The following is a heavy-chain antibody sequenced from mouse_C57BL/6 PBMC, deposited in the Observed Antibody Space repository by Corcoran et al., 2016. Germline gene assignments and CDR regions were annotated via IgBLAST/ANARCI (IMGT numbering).Heavy chain of an antibody. V-gene: IGHV9-3*01. CDR1: GYTFTTYG. D-gene: IGHD2-4*01. CDR2: INTYSGVP. J-gene: IGHJ3*01. CDR3: AREGLRRFAY. Sequence: QIQLVQSGPELKKTGETVKISCKASGYTFTTYGMSWVKQAPGKGLKWMGWINTYSGVPTYADDFKGRFAFSLETSASTAYLQINNLKNEDTATYFCAREGLRRFAYWGQGTLVTVSA.